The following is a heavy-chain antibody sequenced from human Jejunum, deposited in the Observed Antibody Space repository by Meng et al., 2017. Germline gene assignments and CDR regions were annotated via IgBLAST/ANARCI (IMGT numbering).Heavy chain of an antibody. J-gene: IGHJ3*01. CDR3: ARDPVYGAFDV. CDR1: GFTLRSYW. Sequence: GESLKISCAASGFTLRSYWMSWVRQAPGKGLEWVANITPGGSEKYYVDSVKGRFTISRDNAKNLLYLQVNSLRVEETAVYYCARDPVYGAFDVWGQGTMVTVSS. V-gene: IGHV3-7*01. D-gene: IGHD1-14*01. CDR2: ITPGGSEK.